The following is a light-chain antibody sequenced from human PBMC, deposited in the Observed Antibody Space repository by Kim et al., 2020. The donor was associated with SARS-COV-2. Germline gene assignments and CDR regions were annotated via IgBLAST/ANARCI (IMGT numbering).Light chain of an antibody. V-gene: IGKV1-17*01. Sequence: ASVGDRVTITCRASKDSINDLGWYQQNPGGAPKRLVYGAASLQSGVPSRFSGSGSGTEFTLTISSVQPEDFATYFCLQHNTYPITFGQGTRLEIK. CDR2: GAA. J-gene: IGKJ5*01. CDR3: LQHNTYPIT. CDR1: KDSIND.